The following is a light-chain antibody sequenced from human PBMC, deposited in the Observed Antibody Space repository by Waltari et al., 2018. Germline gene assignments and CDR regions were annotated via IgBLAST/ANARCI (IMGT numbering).Light chain of an antibody. J-gene: IGLJ3*02. Sequence: QSVLTQPPSVSGAPGQRVTISCTGGTSNIGAGYDVSWYRQLPGTAPKPLLSSNKLRPSGGPDRFSGSRSDTSASLAITGLQAEDEADCYCQSYDSSLSGLWVFGGGTKLTVL. CDR3: QSYDSSLSGLWV. CDR1: TSNIGAGYD. CDR2: SNK. V-gene: IGLV1-40*01.